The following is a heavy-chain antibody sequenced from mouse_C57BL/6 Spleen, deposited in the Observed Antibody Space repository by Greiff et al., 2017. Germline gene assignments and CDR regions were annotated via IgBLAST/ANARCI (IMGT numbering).Heavy chain of an antibody. J-gene: IGHJ3*01. D-gene: IGHD1-1*02. V-gene: IGHV1-54*01. CDR1: GYAFTNYL. CDR2: INPGSGGT. Sequence: QVQLQQSGAELVRPGTSVKVSCKASGYAFTNYLIEWVKQRPGQGLEWIGVINPGSGGTNYNEKFKGKATLTADKSSSTAYIQLSSLTSEDSAVYFCARNHYGTHEAYWGQGTLVTVSA. CDR3: ARNHYGTHEAY.